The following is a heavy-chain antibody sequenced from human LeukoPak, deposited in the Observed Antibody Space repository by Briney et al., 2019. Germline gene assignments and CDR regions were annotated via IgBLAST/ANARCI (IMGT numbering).Heavy chain of an antibody. CDR1: GYSFTSYP. V-gene: IGHV5-51*01. CDR3: ASGRDGYNLWYFDL. CDR2: IYPGDSDT. J-gene: IGHJ2*01. Sequence: GESLKISCKGSGYSFTSYPTHPPPQTPKKTPNSNQIIYPGDSDTRYSPSFQGHVTISADKSISTAYLQWSSLKASDTAMYYCASGRDGYNLWYFDLWGRGTLVTVSS. D-gene: IGHD5-24*01.